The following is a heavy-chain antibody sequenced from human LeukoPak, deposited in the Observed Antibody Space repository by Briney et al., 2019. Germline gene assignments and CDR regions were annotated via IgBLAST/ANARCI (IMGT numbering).Heavy chain of an antibody. CDR2: ISGSGGST. CDR1: GFTFSSYA. J-gene: IGHJ4*02. D-gene: IGHD3-3*01. CDR3: ARGGVLRFLEWLLPNHEWERNYFDY. V-gene: IGHV3-23*01. Sequence: PGGSLRLSCAASGFTFSSYAMSWVRQAPGKGLEWVSAISGSGGSTYYADSVKGRFTISRDNSKNTLYLQMNSLRAEDTAVYYCARGGVLRFLEWLLPNHEWERNYFDYWGQGTLVTVSS.